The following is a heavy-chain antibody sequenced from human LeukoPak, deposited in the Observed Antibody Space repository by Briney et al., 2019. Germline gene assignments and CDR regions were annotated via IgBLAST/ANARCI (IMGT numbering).Heavy chain of an antibody. V-gene: IGHV4-4*07. CDR3: ARGPYHYDSSDYSAFDY. CDR2: IYTSGST. CDR1: GGSISSYY. Sequence: KPSETLSLTCTVSGGSISSYYWSWIRQPAGKGLEWIGRIYTSGSTNYNPSLKSRVTMSVDTSKNQFSLKLSSVTAADTAVYYCARGPYHYDSSDYSAFDYWGQGTPVTVSS. J-gene: IGHJ4*02. D-gene: IGHD3-22*01.